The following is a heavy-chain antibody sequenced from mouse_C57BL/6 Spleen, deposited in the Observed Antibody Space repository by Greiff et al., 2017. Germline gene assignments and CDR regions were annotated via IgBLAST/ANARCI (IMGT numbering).Heavy chain of an antibody. Sequence: QVQLQQPGAELVKPGASVKLSCKASGYTFTSYWITWVKQRPGQGLEWIGDIYPGSGSTYYNEKFKSKATLTVDTSSSTAYMKLRSLTSEDSAVYYCARGNGDNGGFDYWGQGTTLTVSS. D-gene: IGHD2-13*01. J-gene: IGHJ2*01. CDR1: GYTFTSYW. CDR2: IYPGSGST. V-gene: IGHV1-55*01. CDR3: ARGNGDNGGFDY.